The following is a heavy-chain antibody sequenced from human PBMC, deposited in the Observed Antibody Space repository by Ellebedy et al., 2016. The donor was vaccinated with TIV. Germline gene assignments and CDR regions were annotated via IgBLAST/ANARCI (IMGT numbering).Heavy chain of an antibody. D-gene: IGHD2-15*01. CDR2: IYHSGST. CDR1: GGSISSGGYS. V-gene: IGHV4-30-2*02. J-gene: IGHJ3*02. Sequence: SETLSLTCAVSGGSISSGGYSWSWIRQPPGKGLEWIGYIYHSGSTYYNPSLKSRVTISVDTSKNQFSLKLSSVTAADTAVYYCAKDLEDIVVVVAANDAFDIWGQGTMVTVSS. CDR3: AKDLEDIVVVVAANDAFDI.